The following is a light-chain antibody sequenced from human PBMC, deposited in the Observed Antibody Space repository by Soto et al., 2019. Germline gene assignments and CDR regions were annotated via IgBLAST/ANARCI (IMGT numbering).Light chain of an antibody. CDR3: QQYSPCSART. Sequence: DIQMTQSPSTLSASVGDRVTVTCRASQNIGSWVAWYQQKPGKAPNLLIYKASTLENGVPPRFSGPGSGTEFTLTISSLQSDDFATYYCQQYSPCSARTFGQGTKVEVK. CDR1: QNIGSW. CDR2: KAS. V-gene: IGKV1-5*03. J-gene: IGKJ1*01.